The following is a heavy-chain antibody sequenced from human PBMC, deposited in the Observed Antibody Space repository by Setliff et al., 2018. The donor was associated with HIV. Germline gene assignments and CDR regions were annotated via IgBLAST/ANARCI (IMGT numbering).Heavy chain of an antibody. J-gene: IGHJ6*02. CDR3: ARRGDFFYYAMDV. CDR2: IHYNGNA. CDR1: GGSASNSRYY. Sequence: SETLSLTCTVSGGSASNSRYYWAWIRQPPGKGLEYIGSIHYNGNAYYNPSLKSRVTISVDRSKNQFSLKLSSVTAADTAVYYCARRGDFFYYAMDVWGQGTTVTAP. V-gene: IGHV4-39*07.